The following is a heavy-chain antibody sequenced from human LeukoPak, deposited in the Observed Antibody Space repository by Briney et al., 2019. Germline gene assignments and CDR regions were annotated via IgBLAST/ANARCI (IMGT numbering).Heavy chain of an antibody. CDR1: GFTFSSYG. D-gene: IGHD5-24*01. V-gene: IGHV3-30*03. J-gene: IGHJ4*02. Sequence: GGSLRLSCAASGFTFSSYGMHWVRQAPGKGLEWVAVISYDGSNKYYADSVKGRFTISRDNSKNTLYLQMNSLRAEDTAVYYCADGRDGYNFDYWGQGTLVTVSS. CDR2: ISYDGSNK. CDR3: ADGRDGYNFDY.